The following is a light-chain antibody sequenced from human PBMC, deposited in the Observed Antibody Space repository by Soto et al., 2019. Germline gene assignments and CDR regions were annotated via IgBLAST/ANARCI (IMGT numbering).Light chain of an antibody. V-gene: IGKV3-20*01. CDR1: QSVTSNY. J-gene: IGKJ1*01. CDR3: QHQGT. CDR2: GAS. Sequence: IVLTQSPGTLSLSPGERATLSRRTTQSVTSNYLAWYQQKPGQAPRVLIFGASNRATGIPDRFSGSGSGTDFTLTISRREPKDFAVYYCQHQGTFGQWTKVDIK.